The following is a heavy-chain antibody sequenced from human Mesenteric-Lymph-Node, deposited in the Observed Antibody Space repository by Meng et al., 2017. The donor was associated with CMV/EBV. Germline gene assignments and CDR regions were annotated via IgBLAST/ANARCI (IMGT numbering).Heavy chain of an antibody. CDR2: ISGSGSYI. V-gene: IGHV3-21*01. Sequence: GESLKISCSASGFPFTSYAMSWVRQAPGKGLEWVSSISGSGSYINYADSVKGRFTISRDNGKNSLYLQMNSLRAEDTAVYYCARDLTVGTYYGMDVWGQGTTVTVSS. J-gene: IGHJ6*02. D-gene: IGHD1-14*01. CDR3: ARDLTVGTYYGMDV. CDR1: GFPFTSYA.